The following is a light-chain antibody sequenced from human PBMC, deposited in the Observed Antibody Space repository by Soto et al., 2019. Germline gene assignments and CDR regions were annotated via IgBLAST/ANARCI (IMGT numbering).Light chain of an antibody. CDR1: QSLSSSY. CDR2: GAS. J-gene: IGKJ4*01. Sequence: EIVLTQSPGTLSLSPGERATLSCRASQSLSSSYLAWYQQRPGQAPRLLIYGASSRATGIPERFSGSGSATDFTLNISRLEPEDFAVYHCQQYGNSPPTFGGGTKVEI. V-gene: IGKV3-20*01. CDR3: QQYGNSPPT.